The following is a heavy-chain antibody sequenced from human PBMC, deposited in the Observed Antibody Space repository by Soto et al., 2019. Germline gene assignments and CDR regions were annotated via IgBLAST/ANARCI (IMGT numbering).Heavy chain of an antibody. CDR2: IYYTGST. CDR3: TRVGGYYGDYPNFDY. J-gene: IGHJ4*02. V-gene: IGHV4-59*01. Sequence: LSLTCTVSGSSISPYYWSWIRQPPGKGLGWIGYIYYTGSTKYNPSLKSRVTISLGTSRNQVSLKLSSVTAADTAVYYCTRVGGYYGDYPNFDYWGPGTLVTVSS. CDR1: GSSISPYY. D-gene: IGHD4-17*01.